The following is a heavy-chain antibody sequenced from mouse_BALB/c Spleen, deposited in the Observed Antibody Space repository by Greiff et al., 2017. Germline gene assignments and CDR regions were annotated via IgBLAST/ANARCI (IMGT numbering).Heavy chain of an antibody. CDR1: GYTFTSYY. V-gene: IGHV1S81*02. CDR2: INPSNGGT. Sequence: QVQLQQPGAELVKPGASVKLSCKASGYTFTSYYMYWVKQRPGQGLEWIGGINPSNGGTNFNEKFKSKATLTVDKSSSTAYMQLSSLTSEDSAVYYCTRERTYYGETWFAYWGQGTLVTVSA. D-gene: IGHD1-2*01. CDR3: TRERTYYGETWFAY. J-gene: IGHJ3*01.